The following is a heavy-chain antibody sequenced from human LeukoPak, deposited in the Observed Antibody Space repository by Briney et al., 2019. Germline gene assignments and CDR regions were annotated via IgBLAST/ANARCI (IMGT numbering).Heavy chain of an antibody. CDR2: INPNSGGT. CDR3: AREMDYGGNYWYFDL. J-gene: IGHJ2*01. CDR1: GYTLTGNH. V-gene: IGHV1-2*02. D-gene: IGHD4-23*01. Sequence: ASVKVSCKASGYTLTGNHVHWVRQAPGQGLEWMGYINPNSGGTKYARKFQGRVTMTSDSSISTAYMEVSRLRSDDTALYYCAREMDYGGNYWYFDLWGRGTLVTVSS.